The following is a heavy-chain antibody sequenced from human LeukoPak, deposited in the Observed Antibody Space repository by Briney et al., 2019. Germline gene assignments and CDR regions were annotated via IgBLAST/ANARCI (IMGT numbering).Heavy chain of an antibody. CDR2: IKQDGSDT. D-gene: IGHD6-13*01. CDR3: ARARDSSWDY. Sequence: PGGSLRLSCAVSGFHFTTYWMTWVRQAPGKGLEWVGNIKQDGSDTNYVDSVKGRFTISRDNAKRLLFLQMNSLRAEDTAVYYCARARDSSWDYWGQGTLVTVSS. CDR1: GFHFTTYW. V-gene: IGHV3-7*03. J-gene: IGHJ4*02.